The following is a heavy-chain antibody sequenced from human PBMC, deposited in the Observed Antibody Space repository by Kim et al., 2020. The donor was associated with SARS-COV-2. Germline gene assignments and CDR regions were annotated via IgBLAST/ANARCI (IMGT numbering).Heavy chain of an antibody. CDR3: ARDGYNRPLDY. CDR2: IDAGNGDT. Sequence: ASVKVSCKASGFTFTNYGMHWVRQAPGQRLEWMGWIDAGNGDTKYSHKFQGRVTITRDTSATTTYMEMSSLRSEDTAIYYCARDGYNRPLDYWGQGTLVTVSS. J-gene: IGHJ4*02. CDR1: GFTFTNYG. D-gene: IGHD5-12*01. V-gene: IGHV1-3*01.